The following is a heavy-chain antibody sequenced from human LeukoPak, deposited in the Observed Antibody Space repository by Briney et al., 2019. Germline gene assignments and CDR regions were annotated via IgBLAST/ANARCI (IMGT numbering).Heavy chain of an antibody. CDR1: GFTFSSYE. J-gene: IGHJ6*04. CDR2: ISSSGTTI. CDR3: AELGITMIGGV. D-gene: IGHD3-10*02. Sequence: GGSLRLSCAASGFTFSSYEMNWVRQAPGKGLEWVSYISSSGTTIYYADSVKGRFTISRDNAKNPLYLQMNSLRAEDTAVYYCAELGITMIGGVWGKGTTVTISS. V-gene: IGHV3-48*03.